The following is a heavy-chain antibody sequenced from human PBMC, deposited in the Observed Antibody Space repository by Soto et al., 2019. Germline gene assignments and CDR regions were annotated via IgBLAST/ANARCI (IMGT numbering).Heavy chain of an antibody. V-gene: IGHV1-2*02. CDR1: GYTFTAYY. CDR3: ARAVHTMIQGVRFRVDQ. J-gene: IGHJ4*02. CDR2: INPNGGGT. Sequence: QVQLVQSGAEMKKPGASVKVSCEASGYTFTAYYIHWVRQAPGQGLEWMGWINPNGGGTKYAQKFQGRVTMTRDTSINTAYMELTRLTSDDTAVYYCARAVHTMIQGVRFRVDQWGQRTLVTVSS. D-gene: IGHD3-10*01.